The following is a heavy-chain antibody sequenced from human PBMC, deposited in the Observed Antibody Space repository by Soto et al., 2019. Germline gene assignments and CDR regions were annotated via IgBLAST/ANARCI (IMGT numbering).Heavy chain of an antibody. D-gene: IGHD3-22*01. V-gene: IGHV4-31*03. CDR1: GGSVSTGGYY. Sequence: QVQLQESGPGLVKPSQTLSLTCTVSGGSVSTGGYYWSWIRQHPGKGLEWIGNSYYSGSTYYSPSLKSRCPRSLDTSKNYRSLKLSSVVAARSAGYNCARDFGIYDYGSSVYSAPLPWGMDVGGQGTTVTVCS. CDR2: SYYSGST. J-gene: IGHJ6*02. CDR3: ARDFGIYDYGSSVYSAPLPWGMDV.